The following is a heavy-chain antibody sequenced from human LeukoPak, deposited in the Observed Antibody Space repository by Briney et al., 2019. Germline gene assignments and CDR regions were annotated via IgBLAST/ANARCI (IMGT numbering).Heavy chain of an antibody. J-gene: IGHJ5*02. CDR3: ARGRIAAAGTGLLIRWFDP. CDR2: IYYSGTT. V-gene: IGHV4-39*01. D-gene: IGHD6-13*01. Sequence: PSETLSLTCTVSGGSISSSTYYWGWIRQPPGKGLEWIGSIYYSGTTYYNPSLQSRVTLSVDTSKNQFSLKLSSVTAADTAVYYCARGRIAAAGTGLLIRWFDPWGQGTLVTVSS. CDR1: GGSISSSTYY.